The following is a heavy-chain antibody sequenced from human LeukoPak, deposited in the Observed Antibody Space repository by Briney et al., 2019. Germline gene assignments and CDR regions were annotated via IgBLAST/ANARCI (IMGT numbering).Heavy chain of an antibody. V-gene: IGHV3-30*03. D-gene: IGHD3-22*01. CDR2: ISYDGSNK. CDR1: GYTFSSYG. Sequence: PGRSLRHSCAASGYTFSSYGMHWVRQAPGKGLEWVAVISYDGSNKYYADSVKGRFTISRDNSKNTLYLQMNSLRAEDTAVYYCLLDSIVVITIDAFHIWGQGTMVTVSS. CDR3: LLDSIVVITIDAFHI. J-gene: IGHJ3*02.